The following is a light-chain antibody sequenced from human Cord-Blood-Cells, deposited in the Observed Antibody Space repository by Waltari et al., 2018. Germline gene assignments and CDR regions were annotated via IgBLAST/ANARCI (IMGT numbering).Light chain of an antibody. J-gene: IGLJ1*01. Sequence: QSALTQPASVSGSPGQSITISCTGTSSDVGGYNYVSWYQQHPGKAPKLMLYDVSKWPSGVSNRFSGSKSGNTASLTISGLQAEDEADYYCSSYTSSSTFVFGTGTKVTVL. CDR3: SSYTSSSTFV. V-gene: IGLV2-14*01. CDR2: DVS. CDR1: SSDVGGYNY.